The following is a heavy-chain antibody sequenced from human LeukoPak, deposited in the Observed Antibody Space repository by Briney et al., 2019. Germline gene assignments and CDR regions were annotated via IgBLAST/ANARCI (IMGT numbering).Heavy chain of an antibody. CDR3: ARRSDSSSPFARVSAEQAFDL. D-gene: IGHD6-13*01. V-gene: IGHV4-39*01. J-gene: IGHJ4*02. CDR1: GGSISSSSYY. Sequence: PSETLSLTCTVSGGSISSSSYYWGWIRQPPGKGLEWIGSIYYSGSTYYNPPLKSRVTISVDTSKNQFSLKLSSVTAADTAVYYCARRSDSSSPFARVSAEQAFDLWGQGTLVTVSS. CDR2: IYYSGST.